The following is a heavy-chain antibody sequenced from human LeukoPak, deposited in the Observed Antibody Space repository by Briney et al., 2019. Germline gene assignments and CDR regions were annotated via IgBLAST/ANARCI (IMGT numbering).Heavy chain of an antibody. CDR1: GYTFTNYY. J-gene: IGHJ5*02. Sequence: ASVKVSCKASGYTFTNYYMHWVRQAPGQGLEWMGVIDPRGGSTTYAQKVQGRFIMTRDTSTNTVYMELRSLNSEDTAVYYCARSHSSWYWFDPWGQGTLVTVSS. CDR2: IDPRGGST. D-gene: IGHD6-13*01. CDR3: ARSHSSWYWFDP. V-gene: IGHV1-46*01.